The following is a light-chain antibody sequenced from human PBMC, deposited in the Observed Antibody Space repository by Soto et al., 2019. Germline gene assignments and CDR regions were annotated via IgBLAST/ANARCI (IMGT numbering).Light chain of an antibody. Sequence: QSVLTQPPSVSGAPGQRVTIFCTGSSSNIGAGYDVHWYQQLPGTAPKLLIYGNSNRPSGVPDRFSGSKSGTSASLAITGLQAEDEADYYCQSYDSSLSDWVFGAGTKVTVL. CDR3: QSYDSSLSDWV. CDR2: GNS. J-gene: IGLJ3*02. CDR1: SSNIGAGYD. V-gene: IGLV1-40*01.